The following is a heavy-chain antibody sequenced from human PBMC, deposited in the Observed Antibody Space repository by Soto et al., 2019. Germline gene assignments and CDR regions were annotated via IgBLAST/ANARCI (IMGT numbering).Heavy chain of an antibody. CDR1: GFTFTSYD. D-gene: IGHD1-26*01. CDR2: INASNGDT. J-gene: IGHJ4*02. CDR3: AREGSVWMTQMRFFDY. V-gene: IGHV1-46*04. Sequence: QVQLVQSGAEVERPWASVKVSCKASGFTFTSYDIHWVRQAPGQGLEWMAIINASNGDTAYAQKWRGRVTLTRDTSTTTVYMELSSLTAADTALFYCAREGSVWMTQMRFFDYWGRGTLVTVSS.